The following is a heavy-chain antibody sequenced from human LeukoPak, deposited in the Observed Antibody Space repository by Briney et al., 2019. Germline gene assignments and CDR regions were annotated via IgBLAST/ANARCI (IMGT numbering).Heavy chain of an antibody. V-gene: IGHV3-21*01. J-gene: IGHJ4*01. CDR2: ISSTSDYI. Sequence: GGSLRLSCAAYGFSFSSYSMNWVRQAPGKGLAWVAAISSTSDYIYHADSVKGRFTISRDNADNTLYLDMNNLRAEDTAIYYCARTLGGYDSSGIDYWDQGTLVTVSS. CDR1: GFSFSSYS. CDR3: ARTLGGYDSSGIDY. D-gene: IGHD3-10*01.